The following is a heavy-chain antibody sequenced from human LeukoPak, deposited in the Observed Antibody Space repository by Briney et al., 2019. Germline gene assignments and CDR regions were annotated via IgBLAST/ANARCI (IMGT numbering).Heavy chain of an antibody. V-gene: IGHV3-21*01. Sequence: GRCLRLSCAASGFSFSSYSMNWVRQAPGKGLEWASSISRSSRYTYYAESVRGRFTISRANSRNSLYLQMNSLRAEDTTLYYCARNLVFEESTDAFKIWGQGTMVTV. J-gene: IGHJ3*02. CDR3: ARNLVFEESTDAFKI. CDR1: GFSFSSYS. D-gene: IGHD3-10*02. CDR2: ISRSSRYT.